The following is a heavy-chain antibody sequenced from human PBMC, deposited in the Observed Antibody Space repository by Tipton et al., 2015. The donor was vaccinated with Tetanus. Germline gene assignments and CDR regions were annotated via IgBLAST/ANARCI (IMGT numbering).Heavy chain of an antibody. J-gene: IGHJ6*01. CDR1: GYTFTHYG. V-gene: IGHV1-18*01. Sequence: QLVQSGAEVKKSGASVKVSCKASGYTFTHYGISWVRQAPGQGLEWVGWISPFTGDTEYAQNLQDRLILTTDTSTATAYVEVRSLTSDDTAVYYCARDRAVPVQAYGTDVWGKGPRSQCPQ. CDR2: ISPFTGDT. D-gene: IGHD6-19*01. CDR3: ARDRAVPVQAYGTDV.